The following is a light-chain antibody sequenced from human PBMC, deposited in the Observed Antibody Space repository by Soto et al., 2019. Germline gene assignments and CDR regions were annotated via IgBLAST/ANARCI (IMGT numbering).Light chain of an antibody. Sequence: SALTQPASGSGSPGQSITISCTGSSSDIGGYDYVSWYQQYPGKAPKLMIYDVSNRPSGVSNRFSGSKSGNTASLTISGLQADDEADYYCSSFTSSTTRVFGTGTKVTVL. CDR3: SSFTSSTTRV. J-gene: IGLJ1*01. CDR2: DVS. CDR1: SSDIGGYDY. V-gene: IGLV2-14*03.